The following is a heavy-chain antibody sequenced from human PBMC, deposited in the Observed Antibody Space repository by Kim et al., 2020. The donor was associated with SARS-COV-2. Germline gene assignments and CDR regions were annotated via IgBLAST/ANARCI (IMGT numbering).Heavy chain of an antibody. J-gene: IGHJ3*01. Sequence: GGSLRLSCAASGFIFSEYAMHWVRQAPGKGLEWVAVISFDGSNKHDAASVKGRFTISRDNSKNTVFLQMNSLRVEDTAVYFCARDFRTLGNYFDAVDFWGQGTMVTVSS. V-gene: IGHV3-30*04. CDR1: GFIFSEYA. D-gene: IGHD1-26*01. CDR2: ISFDGSNK. CDR3: ARDFRTLGNYFDAVDF.